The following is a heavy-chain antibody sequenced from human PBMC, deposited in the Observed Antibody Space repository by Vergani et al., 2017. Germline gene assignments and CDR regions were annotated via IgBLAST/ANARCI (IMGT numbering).Heavy chain of an antibody. CDR3: ARTLRTYYDFWSGYYLIDY. V-gene: IGHV2-70*15. Sequence: QVTLRESGPALVKPTQTLTLTCTFSGFSLSTSGMCVSWIRQPPGKALEWLARIDWDDDKYYSTSLKTRLTISKDTSKNQVVLTMTNMDPVDTATYYCARTLRTYYDFWSGYYLIDYWGQGTLVTVSS. CDR2: IDWDDDK. CDR1: GFSLSTSGMC. J-gene: IGHJ4*02. D-gene: IGHD3-3*01.